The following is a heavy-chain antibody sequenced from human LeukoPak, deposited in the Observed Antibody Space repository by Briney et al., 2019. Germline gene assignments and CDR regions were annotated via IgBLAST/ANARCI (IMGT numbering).Heavy chain of an antibody. V-gene: IGHV3-23*01. Sequence: GGSLRLSCAASGFNFSTYAMSWRRQAPGKGLEWVSTISGRGGSTYYADSVKGRFTISSDNSKNTLYLQMNSLRAEDTAVYYCAKMGMAGVAGRVYWGQGTLVTVSS. J-gene: IGHJ4*02. CDR1: GFNFSTYA. CDR3: AKMGMAGVAGRVY. CDR2: ISGRGGST. D-gene: IGHD6-19*01.